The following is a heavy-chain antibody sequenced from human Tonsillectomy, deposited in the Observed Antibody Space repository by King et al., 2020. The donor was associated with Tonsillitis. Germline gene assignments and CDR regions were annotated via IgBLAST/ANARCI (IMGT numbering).Heavy chain of an antibody. J-gene: IGHJ3*02. CDR1: GGSISSRSYY. CDR2: IYYSGST. CDR3: ARLVYYYDSSGEVDAFDI. D-gene: IGHD3-22*01. V-gene: IGHV4-39*01. Sequence: QLQESGPGLVKPSETLSLTCTVSGGSISSRSYYWGWIRQPPGKGLDGIGSIYYSGSTHYNPSLKSRVTLSVDTSKNQFSLKLSSVTAADTAVYYCARLVYYYDSSGEVDAFDIWGQGTMVTVSS.